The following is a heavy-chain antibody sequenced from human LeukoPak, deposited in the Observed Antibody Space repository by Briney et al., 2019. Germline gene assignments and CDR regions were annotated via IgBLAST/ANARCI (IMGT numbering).Heavy chain of an antibody. D-gene: IGHD6-19*01. J-gene: IGHJ6*03. CDR2: IRSKAYGGTT. CDR3: TPRYSSGWGTIYYDYYNMDI. V-gene: IGHV3-49*04. CDR1: GFTFGDNA. Sequence: PGGSLRLSCTGSGFTFGDNAMSSVRQAPGKGLEWVGFIRSKAYGGTTEHAASVKGRFTISRDDYKSIAYLQMNSLKTEDTAVYYCTPRYSSGWGTIYYDYYNMDILGKGTTVTVSS.